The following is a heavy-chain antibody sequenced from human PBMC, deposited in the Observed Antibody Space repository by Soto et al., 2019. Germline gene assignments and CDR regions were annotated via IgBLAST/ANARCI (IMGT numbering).Heavy chain of an antibody. CDR2: ISSGRGII. CDR3: ATFGGRGWNENWFDP. D-gene: IGHD1-1*01. J-gene: IGHJ5*02. V-gene: IGHV3-48*02. CDR1: GFSFRSYD. Sequence: EVQLVESGGGLVQPGGSLRRTCAASGFSFRSYDMSWVRQAPGKGLEWVSYISSGRGIIYYADSVKGRFTISRDNVKNSLSLQMNSLSDEDTAVYYCATFGGRGWNENWFDPWGQGTLVIVSS.